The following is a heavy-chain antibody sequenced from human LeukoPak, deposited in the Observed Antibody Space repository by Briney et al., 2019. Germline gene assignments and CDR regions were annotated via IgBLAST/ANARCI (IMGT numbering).Heavy chain of an antibody. CDR1: GYTFTTYG. CDR3: ARELSPRYNWNYFDY. D-gene: IGHD1-20*01. J-gene: IGHJ4*02. Sequence: ASVKVSCKASGYTFTTYGISWVRQAPGQGLEWMGWISPYNGNTNYAQKVQGRVTMTTDTSTCTAYMELRSLRSDDTAVYYCARELSPRYNWNYFDYWGQGTLVTVSS. CDR2: ISPYNGNT. V-gene: IGHV1-18*01.